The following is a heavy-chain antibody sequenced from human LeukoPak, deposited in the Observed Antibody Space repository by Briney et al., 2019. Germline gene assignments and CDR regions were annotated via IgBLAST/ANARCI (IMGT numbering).Heavy chain of an antibody. CDR3: AKDRYRLPEDTAMVLNWFDP. V-gene: IGHV3-23*01. CDR1: GFTFSSYA. Sequence: GSLRLSCAASGFTFSSYAMSWVRQAPGKGLEWVSAISGSGGSTYYADSVKGRFTISRGNSKNTLYLQMNSLRAEDTAVYYCAKDRYRLPEDTAMVLNWFDPWGQGTLVTVSS. D-gene: IGHD5-18*01. J-gene: IGHJ5*02. CDR2: ISGSGGST.